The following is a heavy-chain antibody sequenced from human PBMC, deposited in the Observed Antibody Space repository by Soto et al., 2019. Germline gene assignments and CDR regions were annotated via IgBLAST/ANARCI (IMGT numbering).Heavy chain of an antibody. J-gene: IGHJ4*01. V-gene: IGHV4-59*01. Sequence: PSEALSLTCTVSGGSTTSDYWSWIRQPPGKGLEWLGYIFHSLGAKYNPSLGSRGTISLDTSKNQLSLSLRSVTAADTAVYFCVRDLNGSGDYWGHGPLFTVSS. CDR2: IFHSLGA. D-gene: IGHD3-10*01. CDR1: GGSTTSDY. CDR3: VRDLNGSGDY.